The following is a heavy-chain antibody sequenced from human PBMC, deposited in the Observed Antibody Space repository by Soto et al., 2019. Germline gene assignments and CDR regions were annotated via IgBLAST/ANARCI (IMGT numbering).Heavy chain of an antibody. J-gene: IGHJ4*02. CDR3: TTAAGGMWGADY. V-gene: IGHV3-15*01. CDR1: GFTFSNVW. Sequence: EVRLVESGGGLVKPGGSLRLSCAASGFTFSNVWMSWVRQAPGKGLEWVGRVKNKSDGATTDYAAPVKGRFTVSRDDSQNTLSLQMDSLKIEDTAVYFCTTAAGGMWGADYWGQGTPVTVSS. D-gene: IGHD1-26*01. CDR2: VKNKSDGATT.